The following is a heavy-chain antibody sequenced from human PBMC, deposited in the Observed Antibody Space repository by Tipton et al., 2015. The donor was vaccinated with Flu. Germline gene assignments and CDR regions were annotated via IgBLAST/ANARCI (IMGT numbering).Heavy chain of an antibody. CDR1: GGSISSYY. CDR3: ARDLRYYDFWSGYHNYDYYYGMDV. Sequence: TLSLTCTVSGGSISSYYWSWIRQPPGKGLEWIGYIYYSGSTNYNPSLKSRVTISVDTSKNQFSLKLSSVTAADTAVYYCARDLRYYDFWSGYHNYDYYYGMDVWGQGTTVTVSS. J-gene: IGHJ6*02. D-gene: IGHD3-3*01. V-gene: IGHV4-59*01. CDR2: IYYSGST.